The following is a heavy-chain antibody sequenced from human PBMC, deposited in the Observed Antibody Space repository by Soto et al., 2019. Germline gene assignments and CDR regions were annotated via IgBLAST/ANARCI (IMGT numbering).Heavy chain of an antibody. V-gene: IGHV1-18*01. CDR1: GYTFTSYG. D-gene: IGHD1-1*01. J-gene: IGHJ6*02. CDR3: ARMGNVPYYYYGMDV. CDR2: INGYNGNT. Sequence: QVQLVQSGAEVKKPGASVKVSCKASGYTFTSYGITWVRQAPGQGLEWLRWINGYNGNTNYAQKLQRRVTMTTDTSASTAYMELRSLRSDDTAVYYCARMGNVPYYYYGMDVWGPGTTVTVSS.